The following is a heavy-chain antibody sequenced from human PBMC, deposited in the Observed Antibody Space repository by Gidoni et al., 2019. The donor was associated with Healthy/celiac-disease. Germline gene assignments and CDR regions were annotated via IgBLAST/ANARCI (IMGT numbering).Heavy chain of an antibody. V-gene: IGHV4-34*01. CDR3: ARAGLWGSYSRRQPIDY. J-gene: IGHJ4*02. CDR2: INHSGST. CDR1: GGSFSGYY. Sequence: QVQLQQWGAGLLKPSETLSLTCAVYGGSFSGYYWSWIRQPPGKGLEWIGEINHSGSTNYNPSLKSRVTISVDTSKNQFSLKLSSVTAADTAVYYCARAGLWGSYSRRQPIDYWGQGTLVTVSS. D-gene: IGHD1-26*01.